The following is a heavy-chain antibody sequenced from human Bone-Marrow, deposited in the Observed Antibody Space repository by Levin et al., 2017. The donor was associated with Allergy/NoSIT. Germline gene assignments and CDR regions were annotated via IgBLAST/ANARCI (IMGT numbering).Heavy chain of an antibody. D-gene: IGHD4-23*01. J-gene: IGHJ6*03. CDR3: ARAIPSGGNSYYYYYMDV. CDR1: GGSISTYY. CDR2: IYYSGST. V-gene: IGHV4-59*01. Sequence: LSLTCTVSGGSISTYYWSWIRQPPEKRLEWIGYIYYSGSTKYNPSLRSRVTLLVDTSKNLFSLKLSSVTAADSAVYFCARAIPSGGNSYYYYYMDVWGKGTTVTVSS.